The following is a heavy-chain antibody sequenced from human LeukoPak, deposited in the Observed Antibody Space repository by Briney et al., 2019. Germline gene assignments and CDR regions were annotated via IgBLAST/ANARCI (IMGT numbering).Heavy chain of an antibody. CDR1: GGSFSGYY. V-gene: IGHV4-59*08. CDR3: AAGGTYYDFWSGYREYGMDV. CDR2: IYYSGST. J-gene: IGHJ6*02. Sequence: SETLSLTCAVYGGSFSGYYWSWIRQPPGKGLEWIGYIYYSGSTNYNPSLKSRVTISVDTSKNQFSLKLSSVTAADTAVYYCAAGGTYYDFWSGYREYGMDVWGQGTTVTVSS. D-gene: IGHD3-3*01.